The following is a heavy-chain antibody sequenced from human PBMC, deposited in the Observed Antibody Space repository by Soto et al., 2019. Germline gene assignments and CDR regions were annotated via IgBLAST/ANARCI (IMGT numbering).Heavy chain of an antibody. J-gene: IGHJ6*02. CDR2: IIPIFGTA. CDR3: ASHSSLRGYCISTSCYGYYYGMDV. V-gene: IGHV1-69*12. CDR1: GGTFSSYA. D-gene: IGHD2-2*01. Sequence: QVQLVQSGAEVKKPGSSVKVSCKASGGTFSSYAISWVRQAPGQGLEWMGGIIPIFGTADYAQKFQGRVTLTADESTSTASMELSSLRCEDTAVYYCASHSSLRGYCISTSCYGYYYGMDVWGQGTTVTVSS.